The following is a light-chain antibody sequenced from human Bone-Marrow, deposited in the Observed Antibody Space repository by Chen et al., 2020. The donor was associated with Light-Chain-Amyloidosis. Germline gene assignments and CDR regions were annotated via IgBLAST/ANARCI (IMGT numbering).Light chain of an antibody. J-gene: IGLJ3*02. CDR2: EDD. CDR3: QSYQGSSQGV. CDR1: SGSIATNY. V-gene: IGLV6-57*01. Sequence: NFMLTPPPAVSESPRKTVIISCTRSSGSIATNYVQWYQQRPGSSPTTVIYEDDQRPSGVRDRFSGSIDRSSNSASLTISGLKTEDEADYYCQSYQGSSQGVFGGGTKLTVL.